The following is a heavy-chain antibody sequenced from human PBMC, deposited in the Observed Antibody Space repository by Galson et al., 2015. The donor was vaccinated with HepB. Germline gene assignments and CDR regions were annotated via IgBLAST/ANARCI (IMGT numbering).Heavy chain of an antibody. CDR3: ARDNGMDV. J-gene: IGHJ6*02. CDR2: ISSSSSSK. V-gene: IGHV3-48*01. Sequence: SLRLSCAASGFRFNVYNMNWVRQAPGKGLEWVSHISSSSSSKYYADSARGRFTISRDNAKNSLYLQMNSLRVEDTAVYYCARDNGMDVWGQGTRVTVAS. CDR1: GFRFNVYN.